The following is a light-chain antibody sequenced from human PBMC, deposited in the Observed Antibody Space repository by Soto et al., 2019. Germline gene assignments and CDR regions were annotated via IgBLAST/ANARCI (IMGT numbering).Light chain of an antibody. Sequence: EIVMTQSPATPSVSPGERATLSCRASQSVSSNLAWYQQTPGQAPRLLIYGASNMATGIPARFSGSVSGTEFTLTISSLQAEDFAVYYCQQYNNWPPLTFGGGTKVEIK. CDR1: QSVSSN. J-gene: IGKJ4*01. V-gene: IGKV3-15*01. CDR2: GAS. CDR3: QQYNNWPPLT.